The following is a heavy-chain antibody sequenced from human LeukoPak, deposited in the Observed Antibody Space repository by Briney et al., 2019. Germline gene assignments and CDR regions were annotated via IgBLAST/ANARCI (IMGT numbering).Heavy chain of an antibody. CDR2: ISSSGSTI. D-gene: IGHD5-24*01. V-gene: IGHV3-11*01. Sequence: GGSLRLSCAASGFTFSDYYMTWIRQAPGKGLEWVSYISSSGSTIYYADSVKGRFTISRDNAKKSLYMQMNSLRAEDTAVYYCARDRRDGYNCGDYWGQGTLVTVSS. CDR1: GFTFSDYY. CDR3: ARDRRDGYNCGDY. J-gene: IGHJ4*02.